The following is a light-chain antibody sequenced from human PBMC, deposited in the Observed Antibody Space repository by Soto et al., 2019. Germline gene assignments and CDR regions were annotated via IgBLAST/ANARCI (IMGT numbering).Light chain of an antibody. V-gene: IGLV1-47*02. J-gene: IGLJ1*01. CDR2: DVS. CDR1: SSNIGSNY. Sequence: QSVLTQPPSASGTPGQRVTISCSGSSSNIGSNYVYWYQQLPGEAPKVIIYDVSHRPAGVSNRFSGSKSGNTASLTISGLQTQDEADYYCSSYTSATTYGFGTGTKVTVL. CDR3: SSYTSATTYG.